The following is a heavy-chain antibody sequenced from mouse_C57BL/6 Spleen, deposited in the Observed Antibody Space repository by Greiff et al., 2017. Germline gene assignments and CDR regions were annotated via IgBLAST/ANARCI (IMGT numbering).Heavy chain of an antibody. Sequence: VQLQQSGAELVKPGASVKLSCTASGFNIKDYYMHWVKQRTEQGLEWIGRIDPEDGETTYAPKFQGKATITADTSSNTAYLQLSSLTSEDTAVYYCATPITTVVATRYCDVWGTGTTVTVSS. CDR1: GFNIKDYY. V-gene: IGHV14-2*01. CDR2: IDPEDGET. J-gene: IGHJ1*03. D-gene: IGHD1-1*01. CDR3: ATPITTVVATRYCDV.